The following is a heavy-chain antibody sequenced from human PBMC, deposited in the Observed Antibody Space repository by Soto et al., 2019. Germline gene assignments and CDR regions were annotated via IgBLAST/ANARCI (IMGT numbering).Heavy chain of an antibody. CDR3: SKEKGVPAYFES. CDR1: GFTFSNYG. CDR2: ISYDGSNK. V-gene: IGHV3-30*18. Sequence: GGSLRLSCVASGFTFSNYGMHWVRQAPGKGLEWVAVISYDGSNKYYADSVKGRFTISRDNSKNTLYLQMNSLRAEDTAVYYCSKEKGVPAYFESWGQGTLVTVSS. D-gene: IGHD1-1*01. J-gene: IGHJ4*02.